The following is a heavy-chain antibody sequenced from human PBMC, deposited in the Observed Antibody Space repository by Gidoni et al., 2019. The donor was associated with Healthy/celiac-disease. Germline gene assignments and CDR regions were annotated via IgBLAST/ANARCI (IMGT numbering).Heavy chain of an antibody. CDR2: INHSGST. D-gene: IGHD1-26*01. CDR3: ARTRGGSYYGGYYGMDV. V-gene: IGHV4-34*01. Sequence: QVQLQQWGAGLLKPSETLSLPCAVYGGSFSGYYWSWIRQPPGKGLEWIGEINHSGSTNYNPSLKSRGTISVDTSKNQFSLKLSSVTAADTAVYYCARTRGGSYYGGYYGMDVWGQGTTVTVSS. CDR1: GGSFSGYY. J-gene: IGHJ6*02.